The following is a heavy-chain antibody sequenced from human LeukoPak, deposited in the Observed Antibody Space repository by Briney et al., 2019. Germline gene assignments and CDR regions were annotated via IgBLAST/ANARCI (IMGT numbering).Heavy chain of an antibody. CDR1: GFTFSDYY. Sequence: GGSLRLSCAASGFTFSDYYMSWIRQAPGKGLEWVSYISSSSSYTNYADSVKGRFTISRDNAKNSLYLQMNSLRAEDTAVYYCARDRSYGSFNYWGQGTLVTVSS. D-gene: IGHD5-18*01. V-gene: IGHV3-11*06. CDR2: ISSSSSYT. J-gene: IGHJ4*02. CDR3: ARDRSYGSFNY.